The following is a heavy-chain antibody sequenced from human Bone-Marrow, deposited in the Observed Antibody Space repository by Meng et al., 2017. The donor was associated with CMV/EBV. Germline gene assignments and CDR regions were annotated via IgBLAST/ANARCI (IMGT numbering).Heavy chain of an antibody. D-gene: IGHD4-23*01. CDR3: ARDRENYGGLN. CDR2: ISSSGSTI. J-gene: IGHJ4*02. CDR1: GFTFSDYY. V-gene: IGHV3-11*01. Sequence: GESLKISCAASGFTFSDYYMSWIRQAPGKGLEWVSYISSSGSTIYYADSVKGRFTISRDNAKNSLYLQMNSLRAEDTAVYYCARDRENYGGLNWGQGTLVTVSS.